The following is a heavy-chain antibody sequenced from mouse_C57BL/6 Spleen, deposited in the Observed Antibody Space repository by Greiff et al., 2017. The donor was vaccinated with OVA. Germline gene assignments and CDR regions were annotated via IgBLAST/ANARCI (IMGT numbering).Heavy chain of an antibody. Sequence: EVKLQESGPGLVKPSQSLSLTCSVTGYSFTSGYYCNWIRQFPGNHLEWMGYISYDGSNNYNPSLKNRISITLDTSKNHFLLKLNSVTTDDTATYCGAREYYGNSYGDFEVWGTGTTVTVAS. V-gene: IGHV3-6*01. D-gene: IGHD2-1*01. J-gene: IGHJ1*03. CDR2: ISYDGSN. CDR3: AREYYGNSYGDFEV. CDR1: GYSFTSGYY.